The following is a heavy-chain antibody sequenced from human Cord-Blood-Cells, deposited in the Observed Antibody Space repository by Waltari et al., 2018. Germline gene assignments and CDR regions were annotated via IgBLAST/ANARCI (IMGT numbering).Heavy chain of an antibody. CDR1: GGSISSYY. CDR2: IYYSGST. V-gene: IGHV4-59*01. D-gene: IGHD6-13*01. Sequence: QVQLQESGPGLVKPSETLSLTCTVSGGSISSYYWSWIRQPPGKGLEWIGYIYYSGSTNYNPSLKSRVTISVDTSKNQFSLKLSSVTAADTAVYSCAREVRDSSCWYLNWFDPWGQGTLVTVSS. J-gene: IGHJ5*02. CDR3: AREVRDSSCWYLNWFDP.